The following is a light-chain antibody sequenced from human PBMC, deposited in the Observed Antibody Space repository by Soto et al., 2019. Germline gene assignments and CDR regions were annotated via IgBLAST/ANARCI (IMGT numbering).Light chain of an antibody. J-gene: IGKJ4*01. V-gene: IGKV3-11*01. CDR3: QQRFNWPRT. CDR1: QSISSY. Sequence: EIVLTQTPATLSLSPGEGATLSCRASQSISSYLAWYQQKPGQAPRLLIYDASHRATGIPARFSGSESGTDFTLTISSLEPEDFAVYYCQQRFNWPRTFGGGTKVA. CDR2: DAS.